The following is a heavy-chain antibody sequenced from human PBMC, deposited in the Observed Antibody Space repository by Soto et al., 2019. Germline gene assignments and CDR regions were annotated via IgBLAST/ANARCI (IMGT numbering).Heavy chain of an antibody. CDR3: VGTGTTDDY. CDR1: GASVSSGDYY. Sequence: PSETLSLTCTVSGASVSSGDYYWSSIRQSPGKGLEWIGYIYYSGDSYYNPSLKGRLTISIDTSKNQFSLILNSVTVADTAIYYCVGTGTTDDYWGRGTLVTV. D-gene: IGHD4-17*01. CDR2: IYYSGDS. V-gene: IGHV4-30-4*01. J-gene: IGHJ4*02.